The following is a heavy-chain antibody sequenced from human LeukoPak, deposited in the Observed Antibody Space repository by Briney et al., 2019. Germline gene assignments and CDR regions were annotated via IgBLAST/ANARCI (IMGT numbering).Heavy chain of an antibody. V-gene: IGHV4-61*02. CDR3: ARVSPSVVWDV. CDR1: GGSISGINYY. J-gene: IGHJ6*02. CDR2: IYTTGSS. D-gene: IGHD2-8*02. Sequence: SETLSLTCAVSGGSISGINYYWTWIRQPAGKGLEWIVRIYTTGSSNYNPSLKSRVTISVDTSNNQFSLKLSPVTAADTAVYYCARVSPSVVWDVWGQGTTVTVSS.